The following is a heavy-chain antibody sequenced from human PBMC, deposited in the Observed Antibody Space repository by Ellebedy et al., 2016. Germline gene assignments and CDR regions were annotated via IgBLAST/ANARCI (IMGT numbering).Heavy chain of an antibody. D-gene: IGHD2-2*01. V-gene: IGHV2-70*12. CDR1: GFSLSTSGMC. J-gene: IGHJ4*02. CDR2: IDWDDDK. CDR3: AHSQGIVVVQAFDY. Sequence: SGPTLVXPTQTLTLTCTFSGFSLSTSGMCVSWIRQPPGKALEWLALIDWDDDKYYSTSLKTRLTISKDTSKNQVVLTMTNMDPVDTATYYCAHSQGIVVVQAFDYWGQGTLVTVSS.